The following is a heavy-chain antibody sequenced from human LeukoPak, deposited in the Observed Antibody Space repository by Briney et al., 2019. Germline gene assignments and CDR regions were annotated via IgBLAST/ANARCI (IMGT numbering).Heavy chain of an antibody. D-gene: IGHD4-23*01. Sequence: GGSLRLSCAAAGFTFSSYAVHWVRQAPGKGLEYVSIISDDGGSTDYAKSVKGRFTISRDNSKNTLYLQMGSLRPEDTAIYYCAKVLHGGYSSYYWVQGTLVTVSS. CDR2: ISDDGGST. J-gene: IGHJ4*02. CDR3: AKVLHGGYSSYY. CDR1: GFTFSSYA. V-gene: IGHV3-64*01.